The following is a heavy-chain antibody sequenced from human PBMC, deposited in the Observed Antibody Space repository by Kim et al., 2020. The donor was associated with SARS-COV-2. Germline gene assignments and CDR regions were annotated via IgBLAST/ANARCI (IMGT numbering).Heavy chain of an antibody. CDR2: IVPSDSYT. CDR1: GYSFTSYW. Sequence: GESLKISCKGSGYSFTSYWISWVRQMPGKGLEWMGRIVPSDSYTNYSPSFQGHVTISADKSISTAYLQWSSLKALDTAMYYCARQNGGDSSGWYVGWFDPWGQGTLVTVSS. J-gene: IGHJ5*02. CDR3: ARQNGGDSSGWYVGWFDP. V-gene: IGHV5-10-1*01. D-gene: IGHD6-19*01.